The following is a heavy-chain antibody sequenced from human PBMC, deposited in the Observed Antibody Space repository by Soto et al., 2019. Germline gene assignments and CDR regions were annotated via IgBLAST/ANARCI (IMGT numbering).Heavy chain of an antibody. V-gene: IGHV3-48*02. D-gene: IGHD4-17*01. CDR3: ARDPTVTTVYDYYYYGMDV. CDR1: GFTFSSYS. J-gene: IGHJ6*02. CDR2: ISSSSSTI. Sequence: GGSLRLSCAASGFTFSSYSMNWVRQAPGKGLEWVSYISSSSSTIYYADSVKGRFTISRDNAKNSLYLQMNSLRDEDTAVYYCARDPTVTTVYDYYYYGMDVWGQGTTVTVPS.